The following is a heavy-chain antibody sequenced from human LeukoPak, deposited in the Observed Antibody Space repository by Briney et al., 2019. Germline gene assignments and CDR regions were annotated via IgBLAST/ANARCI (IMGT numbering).Heavy chain of an antibody. CDR3: ARDWTRYCSSTSCYAGDY. CDR2: INHSGST. D-gene: IGHD2-2*01. V-gene: IGHV4-34*01. CDR1: GGSFSGYY. Sequence: SETLSLICAVYGGSFSGYYWSWIRQPPGKGLEWIGEINHSGSTNYNPSLKSRVTISVDTSKNQFSLKLSSVTAADTAVYYCARDWTRYCSSTSCYAGDYWGQGTLVTVSS. J-gene: IGHJ4*02.